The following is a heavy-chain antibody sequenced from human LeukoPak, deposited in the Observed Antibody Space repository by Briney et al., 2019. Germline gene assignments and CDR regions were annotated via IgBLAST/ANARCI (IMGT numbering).Heavy chain of an antibody. D-gene: IGHD3-10*01. Sequence: GGSLRLSCAASGFTFNNYAMNWVRQAPGKGLEWVSGISGSGGSTYYADSVKGQFTISRDNSKNTLYLQMNSLRAEDTAVYYCTTDEGDGSGYFDLWGRGTLVTVSS. CDR1: GFTFNNYA. V-gene: IGHV3-23*01. J-gene: IGHJ2*01. CDR3: TTDEGDGSGYFDL. CDR2: ISGSGGST.